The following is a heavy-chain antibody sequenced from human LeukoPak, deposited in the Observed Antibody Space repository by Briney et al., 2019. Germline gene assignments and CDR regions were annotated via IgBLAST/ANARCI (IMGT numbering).Heavy chain of an antibody. CDR1: GYTLTELS. J-gene: IGHJ4*02. CDR3: ATDPGRYSSGWYG. D-gene: IGHD6-19*01. V-gene: IGHV1-24*01. CDR2: FDPEDGET. Sequence: ASVKVSCKVSGYTLTELSMHWVRQAPGKGLEWMGGFDPEDGETIYAQKLQGRVTVTEDTSTDTAYMELSSLRSEDTAVYYCATDPGRYSSGWYGWGQGTLVTVSS.